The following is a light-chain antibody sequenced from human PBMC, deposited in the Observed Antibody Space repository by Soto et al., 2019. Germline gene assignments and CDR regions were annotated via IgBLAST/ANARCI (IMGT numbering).Light chain of an antibody. CDR1: QSITTY. Sequence: DIQMTQSPSSLSASVGDRVTVTCRASQSITTYLNWYQQKPGKAPKLLISAASRLQRGVPSRFSGSGFGTDFTLTISSLQPGDFAAYYCQQSYSAPPTFGQGTKVEIK. J-gene: IGKJ1*01. CDR2: AAS. CDR3: QQSYSAPPT. V-gene: IGKV1-39*01.